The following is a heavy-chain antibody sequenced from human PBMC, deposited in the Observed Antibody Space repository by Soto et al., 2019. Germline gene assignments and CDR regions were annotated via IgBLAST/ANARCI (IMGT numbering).Heavy chain of an antibody. CDR3: ARDPEGINDFDY. J-gene: IGHJ4*02. CDR1: GFTFSNYG. V-gene: IGHV3-48*04. CDR2: INAPGETK. Sequence: EVQLVASGGGLVQPGGSLRLSCAASGFTFSNYGMNWARQAPGRGLEWVTHINAPGETKSYSDSVKGRFTISRDDAKNSLYLQMNSLTADDTAIYYCARDPEGINDFDYWGQGTLVTVSS. D-gene: IGHD2-21*01.